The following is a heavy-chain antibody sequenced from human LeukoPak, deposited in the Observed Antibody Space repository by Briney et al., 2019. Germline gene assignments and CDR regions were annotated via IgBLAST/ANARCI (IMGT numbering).Heavy chain of an antibody. Sequence: PSQTLSLTCAISGDSVSNKNSGWSWIRQSPTRGLEWLGRAYYRSKWYYDYSVSVKSRITINPDTSKNQFSLQLNSVTPEDTAVYYCARSYGSGRILGYWGQGTLVTVSS. V-gene: IGHV6-1*01. CDR3: ARSYGSGRILGY. CDR1: GDSVSNKNSG. D-gene: IGHD3-10*01. J-gene: IGHJ4*02. CDR2: AYYRSKWYY.